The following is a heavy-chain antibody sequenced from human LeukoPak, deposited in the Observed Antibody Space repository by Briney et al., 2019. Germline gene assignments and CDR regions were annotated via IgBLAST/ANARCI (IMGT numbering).Heavy chain of an antibody. J-gene: IGHJ4*02. CDR2: ISYDGSDK. D-gene: IGHD6-13*01. CDR3: AKDPRRYSRTGGYFDY. CDR1: RFTFSNYV. Sequence: PGRSLRLSCAASRFTFSNYVMHWVRQAPGKGLEWVAVISYDGSDKYYADSVKGRFTISRDNSKNTLYLQMNSLRAEDTAVYYCAKDPRRYSRTGGYFDYWGQETLVTVSS. V-gene: IGHV3-30*18.